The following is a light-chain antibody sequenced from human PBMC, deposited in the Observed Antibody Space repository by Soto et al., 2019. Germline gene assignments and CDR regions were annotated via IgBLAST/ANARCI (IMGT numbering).Light chain of an antibody. V-gene: IGLV1-51*01. CDR1: SSNIANNY. CDR2: DNN. J-gene: IGLJ1*01. CDR3: GTWDSGLKSYV. Sequence: QSVLTQPPSVSAAPGQKVTISCSRSSSNIANNYVSWYQHLPGAAPRLLISDNNERPSGIPDRFSGSKSGTSATLGITGLQTGDEADYYCGTWDSGLKSYVFGTGTKLTVL.